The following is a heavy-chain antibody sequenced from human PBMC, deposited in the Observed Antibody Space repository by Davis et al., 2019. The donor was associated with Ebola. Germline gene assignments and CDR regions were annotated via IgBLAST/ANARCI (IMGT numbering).Heavy chain of an antibody. CDR1: GGSISSYY. Sequence: SETLSLTCTVSGGSISSYYWSWIRQPPGKGLEWIGYIYYSGSTNYNPSLKSRVTILVDTSKNQFSLKLSSVTAADTAVYYCARVDITLGMDVWGQGTTVTVSS. V-gene: IGHV4-59*08. J-gene: IGHJ6*02. CDR2: IYYSGST. D-gene: IGHD2/OR15-2a*01. CDR3: ARVDITLGMDV.